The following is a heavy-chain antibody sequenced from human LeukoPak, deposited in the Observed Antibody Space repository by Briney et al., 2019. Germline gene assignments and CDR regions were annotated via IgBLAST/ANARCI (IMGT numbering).Heavy chain of an antibody. V-gene: IGHV4-59*08. Sequence: SETLSLTCTVSGGSISSYYWSWIRQPPGKGLEWIGYIYYSGSTNYNPSLKSRVTISVDTSKNQFSLKLSSVIAADTAVYYCARHPFGATYAFDIWGQGTMVTVSS. J-gene: IGHJ3*02. D-gene: IGHD3-10*01. CDR2: IYYSGST. CDR3: ARHPFGATYAFDI. CDR1: GGSISSYY.